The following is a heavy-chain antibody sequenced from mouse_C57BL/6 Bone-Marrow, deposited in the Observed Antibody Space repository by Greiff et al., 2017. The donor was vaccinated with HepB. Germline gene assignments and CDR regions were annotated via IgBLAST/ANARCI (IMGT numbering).Heavy chain of an antibody. Sequence: EVMLVESGGGLVKPGGSLKLSCAASGFTFSSYAMSWVRQTPEKRLEWVATISDGGSYTYYPDNVKGRFTISRDNAKNNLYLQMSHLKSEDTAMYYCAREGIYPWFAYWGQGTLVTVSA. CDR2: ISDGGSYT. D-gene: IGHD2-1*01. V-gene: IGHV5-4*01. CDR3: AREGIYPWFAY. CDR1: GFTFSSYA. J-gene: IGHJ3*01.